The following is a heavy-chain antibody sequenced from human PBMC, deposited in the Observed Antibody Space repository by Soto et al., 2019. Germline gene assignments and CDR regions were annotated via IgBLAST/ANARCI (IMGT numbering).Heavy chain of an antibody. J-gene: IGHJ4*02. V-gene: IGHV1-69*02. Sequence: QVQLVQSGAEVKKPGSSVKVSCKASGGTFSSYTIIWVRQAPGQGLEWMGRIIPILGIANYAQKFQGRVTITADKSTSTAYMELSSLRSEDTAVYYCASHSGNYYNHYWGQGTLVTVSS. D-gene: IGHD3-10*01. CDR3: ASHSGNYYNHY. CDR2: IIPILGIA. CDR1: GGTFSSYT.